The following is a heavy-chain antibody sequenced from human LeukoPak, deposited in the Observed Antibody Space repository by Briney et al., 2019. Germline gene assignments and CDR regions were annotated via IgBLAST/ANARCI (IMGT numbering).Heavy chain of an antibody. CDR3: ARHVGATLDY. V-gene: IGHV4-34*01. Sequence: GSLRLSCAASGFTFSSYAMSWVRQPPGKGLEWIGEINHSGSTNYNPSLKSRVTISVDTSKNQFSLKLSSVTAADTAVYYCARHVGATLDYWGQGTLVTVSS. D-gene: IGHD1-26*01. J-gene: IGHJ4*02. CDR2: INHSGST. CDR1: GFTFSSYA.